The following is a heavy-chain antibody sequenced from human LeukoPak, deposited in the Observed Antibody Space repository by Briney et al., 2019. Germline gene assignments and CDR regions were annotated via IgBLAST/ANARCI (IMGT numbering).Heavy chain of an antibody. D-gene: IGHD5-12*01. J-gene: IGHJ4*02. V-gene: IGHV3-30*02. Sequence: PGGSLRLSCAASGFTFSSYGMHWVRQAPGKGLEWVAFIRYDGSNKYYADSVRGRFTISRDNSKNTLYLQMNSLRAEDTAVYYCARETSSVATIDYWGQGTLVTVSS. CDR2: IRYDGSNK. CDR1: GFTFSSYG. CDR3: ARETSSVATIDY.